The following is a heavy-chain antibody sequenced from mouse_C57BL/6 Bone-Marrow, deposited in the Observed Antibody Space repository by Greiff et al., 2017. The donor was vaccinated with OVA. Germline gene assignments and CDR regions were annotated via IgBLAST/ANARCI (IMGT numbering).Heavy chain of an antibody. V-gene: IGHV7-3*01. D-gene: IGHD1-1*01. CDR3: ARYKGRVAVDYFAY. J-gene: IGHJ2*01. CDR2: IRNKPNGSTT. CDR1: GFTFTNYY. Sequence: EVHLVESGGGLVQPGDSLSLSCAASGFTFTNYYMSWVRQPPGKALEWLAFIRNKPNGSTTEYSVSVKGRFTISRDNSKSILYLQIHALKADDSATYYCARYKGRVAVDYFAYWGQGTALTVSS.